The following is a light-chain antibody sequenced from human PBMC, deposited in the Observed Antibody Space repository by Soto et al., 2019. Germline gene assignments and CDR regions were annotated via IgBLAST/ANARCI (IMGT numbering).Light chain of an antibody. Sequence: DIQMTQSPSSLSASVGDRVTITCRASQSISSYLNWYQQKPGKAPKLLIYAASSLESGVLSRFSGSGSDTDCTLTISSLQPEDFATYCAQQSYSTPTWTFGQGTKVEIK. J-gene: IGKJ1*01. CDR2: AAS. V-gene: IGKV1-39*01. CDR1: QSISSY. CDR3: QQSYSTPTWT.